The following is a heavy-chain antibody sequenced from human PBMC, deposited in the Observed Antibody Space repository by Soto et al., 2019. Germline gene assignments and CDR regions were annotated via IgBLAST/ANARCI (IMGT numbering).Heavy chain of an antibody. D-gene: IGHD3-22*01. Sequence: SVKVFCKASGGTFSSYVISWVRQAPGQGPEWLGGIIPIFGTSNYAQKFQGRVTITADQSTSTAYMELSSLRSEDTAVYYCARPLAMIASGGLDYWGQGTLVTVSS. J-gene: IGHJ4*02. V-gene: IGHV1-69*13. CDR1: GGTFSSYV. CDR2: IIPIFGTS. CDR3: ARPLAMIASGGLDY.